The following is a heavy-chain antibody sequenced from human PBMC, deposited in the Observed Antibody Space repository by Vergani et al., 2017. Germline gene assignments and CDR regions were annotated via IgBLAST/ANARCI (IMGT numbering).Heavy chain of an antibody. D-gene: IGHD2-15*01. J-gene: IGHJ5*02. Sequence: VQLVESGGGLVKPGGSLRLSCGASGFTFKNNTMTWVRQSPGKGLEWVSSITSTGATINYADSVKGRFTISRDNAKKFLYLQMNNRRAEDTALYYCASRVSAGGGLDTWGQGTLVTVS. CDR1: GFTFKNNT. CDR3: ASRVSAGGGLDT. V-gene: IGHV3-21*02. CDR2: ITSTGATI.